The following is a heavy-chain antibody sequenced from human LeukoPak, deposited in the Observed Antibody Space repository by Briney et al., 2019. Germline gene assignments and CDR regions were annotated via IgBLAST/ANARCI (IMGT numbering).Heavy chain of an antibody. D-gene: IGHD3-10*01. V-gene: IGHV3-23*01. CDR3: VRDLYYWAAMDV. CDR1: GFXFRGYA. CDR2: IGSDDRT. J-gene: IGHJ6*02. Sequence: GGSLRLTCAASGFXFRGYAISWVRQAPGKGREWVSCIGSDDRTHYAESVKGRFAISRGMDESALFLQMNSLRAEDTALYYCVRDLYYWAAMDVWGQGTTVTVS.